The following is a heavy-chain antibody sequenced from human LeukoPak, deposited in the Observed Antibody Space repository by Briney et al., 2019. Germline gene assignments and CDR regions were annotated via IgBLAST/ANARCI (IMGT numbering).Heavy chain of an antibody. CDR3: ARGHWGLDV. Sequence: PGGSLRLSCAASGFTFSGNYMSWIRQAPGKGLEWVSYISNSGGTMSYADSVKGRFTISRDNAKNSLYLQMNSLRAEDTAVFYCARGHWGLDVWGTGTTVTVSS. D-gene: IGHD3-16*01. V-gene: IGHV3-11*04. CDR2: ISNSGGTM. CDR1: GFTFSGNY. J-gene: IGHJ6*04.